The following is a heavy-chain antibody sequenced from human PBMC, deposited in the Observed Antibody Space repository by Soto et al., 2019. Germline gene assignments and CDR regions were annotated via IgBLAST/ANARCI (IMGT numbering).Heavy chain of an antibody. Sequence: ITLKESGPTRVRPTQTLALTCTFSGFSLTTSGVGVGWIRKTPGKALEWLAVIYWDDDKRYSPSLKSSLTITQXXSXKXXVLTVADMAPVDTATYFCAHRGYMYGNWDHGYFDYWGQGTLVTVSS. CDR1: GFSLTTSGVG. J-gene: IGHJ4*02. CDR3: AHRGYMYGNWDHGYFDY. CDR2: IYWDDDK. D-gene: IGHD5-18*01. V-gene: IGHV2-5*02.